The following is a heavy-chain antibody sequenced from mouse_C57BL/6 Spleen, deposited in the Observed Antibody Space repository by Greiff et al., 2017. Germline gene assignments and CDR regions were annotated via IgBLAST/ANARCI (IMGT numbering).Heavy chain of an antibody. V-gene: IGHV1-63*01. D-gene: IGHD1-1*01. CDR1: GYTFTNYW. J-gene: IGHJ1*03. Sequence: QVQLQQSGAELVRPGTSVQMSCKASGYTFTNYWLGWAKQRPGHGLEWIGDIYPGGGYTNYNEKFKGKGTLTANKSSSTAYMQFSSLTSEDSAIYYCAVLYYYGSRGYCDVWGTGTTVTVSS. CDR2: IYPGGGYT. CDR3: AVLYYYGSRGYCDV.